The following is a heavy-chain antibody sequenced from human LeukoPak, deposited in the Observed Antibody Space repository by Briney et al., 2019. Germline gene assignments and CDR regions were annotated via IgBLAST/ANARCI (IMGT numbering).Heavy chain of an antibody. CDR1: GYTFTGNY. V-gene: IGHV1-2*06. CDR3: ARTGVTDASITTFDY. Sequence: ASVKVSCKXSGYTFTGNYMHWVRQAPGQGLEWMGRINPNSGGTNYAQKFQGSVTMTRDTSISTVYMELNRLRSDDTAVYYCARTGVTDASITTFDYWGQGTLVTVSS. CDR2: INPNSGGT. J-gene: IGHJ4*02. D-gene: IGHD3-22*01.